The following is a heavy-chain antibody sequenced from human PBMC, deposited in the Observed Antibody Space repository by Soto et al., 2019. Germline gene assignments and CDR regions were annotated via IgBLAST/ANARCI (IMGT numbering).Heavy chain of an antibody. CDR1: GGSISSYY. V-gene: IGHV4-4*07. CDR3: AREDIVVGWNWFDP. Sequence: SETLSLTCTVSGGSISSYYWSWIRQPAGKGLEWIGRIYTSGSTNYNPSLKSRVTMSVDTPKNQFSLKLSSVTAADTAVYYCAREDIVVGWNWFDPWGQGTLVTVSS. CDR2: IYTSGST. D-gene: IGHD2-2*01. J-gene: IGHJ5*02.